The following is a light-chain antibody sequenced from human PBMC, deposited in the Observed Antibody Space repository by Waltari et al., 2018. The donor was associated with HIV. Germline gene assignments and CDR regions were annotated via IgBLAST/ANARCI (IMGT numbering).Light chain of an antibody. CDR1: SSDVGGYNY. J-gene: IGLJ2*01. CDR2: EFS. V-gene: IGLV2-8*01. Sequence: QSALTQPPSASGSPGQSVTISCTGTSSDVGGYNYVSWYKQHPGKAPKLMVYEFSKRPCGVPDRFSGSKSGNTASLTVSGLQAEDEADYYCSSYAGSNNYVVFGGGTKLTVL. CDR3: SSYAGSNNYVV.